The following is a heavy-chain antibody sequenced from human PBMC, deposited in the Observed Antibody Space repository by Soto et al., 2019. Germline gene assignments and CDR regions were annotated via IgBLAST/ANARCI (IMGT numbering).Heavy chain of an antibody. J-gene: IGHJ4*02. Sequence: QLQLQESGPGLVKPAETLSLTCTVSGGSISSRDYWWGWIRQPPGKGLEWIGSIYYSGSTHYIPSLKSRVIMSVDTSKNQFSLRLSSVTPADTAVYYCARQIGRGSWSLDHWGQGTLVTVSS. CDR1: GGSISSRDYW. D-gene: IGHD6-13*01. V-gene: IGHV4-39*01. CDR2: IYYSGST. CDR3: ARQIGRGSWSLDH.